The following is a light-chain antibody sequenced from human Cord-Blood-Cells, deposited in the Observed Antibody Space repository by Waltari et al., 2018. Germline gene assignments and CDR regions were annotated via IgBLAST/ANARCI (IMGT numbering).Light chain of an antibody. J-gene: IGLJ2*01. Sequence: SYELPQPPSVSVSPGQTARIPCSGGVLPKHYAYWYQQKPGQAPVLVIYKDSERPSGIPERFSGSSSGTTVTLTISGVQEEDEADYYCQSADSSGTYVVFGGGTKLTVL. CDR3: QSADSSGTYVV. CDR2: KDS. CDR1: VLPKHY. V-gene: IGLV3-25*03.